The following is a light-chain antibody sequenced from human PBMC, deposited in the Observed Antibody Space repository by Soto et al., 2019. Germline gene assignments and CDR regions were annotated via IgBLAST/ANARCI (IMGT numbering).Light chain of an antibody. CDR3: QQYEDLTIT. CDR1: HDSTNF. V-gene: IGKV1-33*01. J-gene: IGKJ5*01. CDR2: EVS. Sequence: DIQMTQSPASRSVFVGDRGTITCHTNHDSTNFLNWYKQKPGKDPKIRSDEVSKLETWVHYRVSGRGSGTDCTLTISSLQPEDSATYVCQQYEDLTITFGQGTRLEIK.